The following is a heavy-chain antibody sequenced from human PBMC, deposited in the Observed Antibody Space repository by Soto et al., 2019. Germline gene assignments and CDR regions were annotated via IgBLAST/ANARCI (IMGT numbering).Heavy chain of an antibody. CDR3: ARHDSMSSSSSWPSYYYYYYMDV. CDR1: GGSISSYY. J-gene: IGHJ6*03. CDR2: IYYSGST. Sequence: PSETLSLTCTVSGGSISSYYWSWIRQPPGKGLEWIGYIYYSGSTNYSPSLKSRVTISVDTSKNQFSLKLSSVTAADTAVYYCARHDSMSSSSSWPSYYYYYYMDVWGKGTTVTVSS. D-gene: IGHD6-13*01. V-gene: IGHV4-59*08.